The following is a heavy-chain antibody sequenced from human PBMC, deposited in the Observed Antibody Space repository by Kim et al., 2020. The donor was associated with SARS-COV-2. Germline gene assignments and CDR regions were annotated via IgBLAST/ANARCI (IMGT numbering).Heavy chain of an antibody. J-gene: IGHJ6*02. CDR3: ARVLMVYAIYGMDV. Sequence: AQKFQGRVTMTRDTSTSTVYMELSSLRSEDTAVYYCARVLMVYAIYGMDVWGQGTTVTVSS. V-gene: IGHV1-46*01. D-gene: IGHD2-8*01.